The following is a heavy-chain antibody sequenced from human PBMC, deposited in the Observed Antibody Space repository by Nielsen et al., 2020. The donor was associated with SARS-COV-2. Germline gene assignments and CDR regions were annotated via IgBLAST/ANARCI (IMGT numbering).Heavy chain of an antibody. Sequence: SETLSLTCSLNGVSFSGYHWGWIPQSPGKRLEWIGDITRSGNTNYNPALKSRVIMSVATSKDEFSLKLTSVTAADTAIYFCARVNNGGGIVPASYSFFMDVWGKGTSVAVSS. D-gene: IGHD2-2*01. CDR2: ITRSGNT. CDR3: ARVNNGGGIVPASYSFFMDV. J-gene: IGHJ6*03. CDR1: GVSFSGYH. V-gene: IGHV4-34*01.